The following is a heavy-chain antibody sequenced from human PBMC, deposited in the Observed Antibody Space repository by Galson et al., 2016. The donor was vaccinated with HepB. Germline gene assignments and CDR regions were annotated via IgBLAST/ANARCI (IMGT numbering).Heavy chain of an antibody. Sequence: SLRLSCAASGFSFSSYSMSWVRQAPGKGLEWISHITGSGTTMYYADSVKGRFTISRDNGNNSLYLQMNSLRAEDTAVYYCARDGGYNYGFPYDYWGQGALATVSS. J-gene: IGHJ4*02. CDR1: GFSFSSYS. CDR2: ITGSGTTM. CDR3: ARDGGYNYGFPYDY. V-gene: IGHV3-48*01. D-gene: IGHD5-18*01.